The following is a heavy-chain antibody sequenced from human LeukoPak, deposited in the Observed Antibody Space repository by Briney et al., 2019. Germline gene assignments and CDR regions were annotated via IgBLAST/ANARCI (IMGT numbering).Heavy chain of an antibody. D-gene: IGHD1-26*01. CDR2: ISGSGGST. V-gene: IGHV3-23*01. Sequence: GGSLRLSCAASGFTFSSYAMSWVRQAPGKGLEWVSAISGSGGSTYYADSVKGRFTISRDNSKNTLYLQMNRLRAEDTAVYYCARSIVGATPFDPWGQGTLVTVSS. J-gene: IGHJ5*02. CDR1: GFTFSSYA. CDR3: ARSIVGATPFDP.